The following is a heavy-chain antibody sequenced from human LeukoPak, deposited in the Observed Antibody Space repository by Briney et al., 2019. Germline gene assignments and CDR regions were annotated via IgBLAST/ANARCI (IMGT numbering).Heavy chain of an antibody. J-gene: IGHJ6*03. V-gene: IGHV1-2*02. CDR3: ARDRRVRGVTEKYYYYMDV. CDR1: GYTFTGYY. D-gene: IGHD3-10*01. CDR2: INPNSGGT. Sequence: ASVKVSCKASGYTFTGYYMHWVRQAPGQGLEWMGWINPNSGGTNYAQKFQGRVTMTRDTSISTAYMELSRLRSDDTAAYYCARDRRVRGVTEKYYYYMDVWGKGTTVTVSS.